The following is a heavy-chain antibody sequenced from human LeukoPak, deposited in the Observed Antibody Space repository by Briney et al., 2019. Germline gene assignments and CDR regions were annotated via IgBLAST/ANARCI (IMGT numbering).Heavy chain of an antibody. CDR1: GFTFSSYW. Sequence: PGGSLRLSCAASGFTFSSYWMSWVRQAPGKGLEWVANIKQDGSEKYYVDSVKGRFTISRDNAKNSLYLQMNSLRAEDTAVYYCTRDGSSSSWYYYYYGMDVWGQGTTVTVSS. CDR3: TRDGSSSSWYYYYYGMDV. J-gene: IGHJ6*02. D-gene: IGHD6-13*01. CDR2: IKQDGSEK. V-gene: IGHV3-7*03.